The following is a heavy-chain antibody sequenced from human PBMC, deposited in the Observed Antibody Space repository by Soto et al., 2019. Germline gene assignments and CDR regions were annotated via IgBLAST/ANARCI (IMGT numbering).Heavy chain of an antibody. V-gene: IGHV4-34*01. D-gene: IGHD3-10*01. CDR2: ISRSGTT. CDR3: ATSLWFGTQVEL. Sequence: QVQLQQWGAGLLKPSETLSLSCAVYGGYFNDNYYTWFRQPPGKGLEWIGEISRSGTTKYIPSLKSRASNSLNTSKTQVSLKVTSVTAADTAVYYCATSLWFGTQVELWGQGALVTVSS. CDR1: GGYFNDNY. J-gene: IGHJ5*02.